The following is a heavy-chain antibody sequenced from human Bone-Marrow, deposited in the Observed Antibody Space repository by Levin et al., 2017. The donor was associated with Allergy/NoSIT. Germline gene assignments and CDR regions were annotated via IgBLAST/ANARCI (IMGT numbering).Heavy chain of an antibody. J-gene: IGHJ3*02. D-gene: IGHD3-9*01. CDR1: GYTFTSYD. V-gene: IGHV1-8*01. Sequence: ASVKVSCKASGYTFTSYDINWVRQATGQGLEWMGWMNPNSGNTGYAQKFQGRVTMTRNTSISTAYMELSSLRSEDTAVYYCARRGDILTGYYIGNAFDSWGQGTMVTVSS. CDR3: ARRGDILTGYYIGNAFDS. CDR2: MNPNSGNT.